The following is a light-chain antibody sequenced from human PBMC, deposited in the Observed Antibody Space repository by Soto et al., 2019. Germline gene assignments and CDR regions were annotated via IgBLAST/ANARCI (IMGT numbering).Light chain of an antibody. CDR1: GSNIGSNT. J-gene: IGLJ2*01. CDR2: SDS. Sequence: QSVLTQPPSVSGTPGQAVTISCSGSGSNIGSNTVNWYQQVPGMVPKVLIQSDSQRPSGVPDRFSGSKSGTSASLVISGLRSEDETDYYCATWDDRLSVVVFGGGTQLTVL. CDR3: ATWDDRLSVVV. V-gene: IGLV1-44*01.